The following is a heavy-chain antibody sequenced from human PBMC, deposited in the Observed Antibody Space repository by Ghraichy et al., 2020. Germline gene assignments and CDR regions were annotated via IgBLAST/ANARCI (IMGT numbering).Heavy chain of an antibody. J-gene: IGHJ4*02. CDR1: GGTFSSYA. D-gene: IGHD5-18*01. CDR3: ARGTAMVSYLDY. V-gene: IGHV1-69*04. CDR2: IIPILGIA. Sequence: SVKVSCKASGGTFSSYAISWVRQAPGQGLEWMGRIIPILGIANYAQKFQGRVTITADKSTSTAYMELSSLRSEDTAVYYCARGTAMVSYLDYWGQGTLVTVSS.